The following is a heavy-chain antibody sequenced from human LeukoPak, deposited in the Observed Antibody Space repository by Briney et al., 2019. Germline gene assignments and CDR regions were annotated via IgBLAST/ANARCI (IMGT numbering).Heavy chain of an antibody. V-gene: IGHV6-1*01. D-gene: IGHD6-13*01. CDR1: GDSVSSNSAA. CDR2: TYYRSKWYN. J-gene: IGHJ6*02. Sequence: SQTLSLTCAISGDSVSSNSAAWNWIRQSPSRGLEWLGRTYYRSKWYNDYAVSVKSRITINPDTSKNQFSLQLNSVTPEDTAVYYCARDFRQQLVPPRYYYYGMDVWGQGTTVTVSS. CDR3: ARDFRQQLVPPRYYYYGMDV.